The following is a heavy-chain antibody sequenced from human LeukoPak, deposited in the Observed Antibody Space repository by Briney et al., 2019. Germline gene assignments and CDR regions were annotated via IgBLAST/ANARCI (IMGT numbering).Heavy chain of an antibody. V-gene: IGHV1-2*06. CDR2: INPNSGGT. CDR1: GYTFTGYY. J-gene: IGHJ5*02. CDR3: ARTTVTTNWFDP. D-gene: IGHD4-11*01. Sequence: ASVKVSCKASGYTFTGYYMHWVRQDPGQGLEWMGRINPNSGGTNYAQKFQGRVTMTRDTSISTAYMELSRLRSDDTAVYYCARTTVTTNWFDPWGQGTLVTVSS.